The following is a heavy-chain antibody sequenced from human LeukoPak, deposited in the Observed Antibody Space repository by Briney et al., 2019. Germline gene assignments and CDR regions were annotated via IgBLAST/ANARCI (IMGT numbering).Heavy chain of an antibody. J-gene: IGHJ6*02. V-gene: IGHV3-66*04. CDR1: GFTVSSNY. D-gene: IGHD4-17*01. Sequence: GGSLRLSCAASGFTVSSNYMSWVRQAPGKGLEWVSVIYSGGSTYYADSVKGRFTISRDNSKNTLYLQMNSLRAEDTAVYYCARLGDGDLPTTILYYYYYGMDVWGQGTTVTVSS. CDR3: ARLGDGDLPTTILYYYYYGMDV. CDR2: IYSGGST.